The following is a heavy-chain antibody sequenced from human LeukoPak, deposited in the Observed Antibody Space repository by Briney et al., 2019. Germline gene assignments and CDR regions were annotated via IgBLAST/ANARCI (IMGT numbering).Heavy chain of an antibody. J-gene: IGHJ3*02. CDR1: GFTFSSYG. D-gene: IGHD4-17*01. CDR3: ARFITVTTTDAFDI. Sequence: GGSLRLSCAASGFTFSSYGMPWVRQAPGKGLEWVAVIWYDGSNKYYADSVKGRFTISRDNSKNTLYLQMNSLRAEDTAVYYCARFITVTTTDAFDIWGQGTMVTVSS. CDR2: IWYDGSNK. V-gene: IGHV3-33*01.